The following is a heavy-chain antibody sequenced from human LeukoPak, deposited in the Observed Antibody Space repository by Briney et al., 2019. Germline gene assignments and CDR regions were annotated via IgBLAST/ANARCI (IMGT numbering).Heavy chain of an antibody. CDR3: AKDALYSSQGPRFGAFDI. J-gene: IGHJ3*02. D-gene: IGHD6-13*01. Sequence: GGSLRLSCAASGFTFSSYAMSWVRQAPGKGLEWVSYISSSSSTIYYADSVKGRFTISRDNSKNTLYLQMNSLRAEDTAVYYCAKDALYSSQGPRFGAFDIWGQGTMVTVSS. CDR2: ISSSSSTI. CDR1: GFTFSSYA. V-gene: IGHV3-48*01.